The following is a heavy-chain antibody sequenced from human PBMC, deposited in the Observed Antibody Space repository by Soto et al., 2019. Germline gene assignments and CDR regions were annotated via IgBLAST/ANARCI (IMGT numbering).Heavy chain of an antibody. Sequence: EDQLVESGGGLVQPGGSLRLTCAVSGFSFRSDWMNWVRQAPGKGLEWVAHTNQDGSEKYYLDSVKGRFTIFRDNAKNSLYWQMNGLRAEDTAVYYCSGGVGDAIWGQGTLVTVSS. CDR3: SGGVGDAI. D-gene: IGHD1-26*01. J-gene: IGHJ4*02. CDR2: TNQDGSEK. CDR1: GFSFRSDW. V-gene: IGHV3-7*04.